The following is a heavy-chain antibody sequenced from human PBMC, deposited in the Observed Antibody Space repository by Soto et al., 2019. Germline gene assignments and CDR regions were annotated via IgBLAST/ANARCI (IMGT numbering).Heavy chain of an antibody. J-gene: IGHJ6*03. Sequence: QLQLQESGPGLVKPSETLSLTCTVSGGSISSSSYYWGWIRQPPGKGLEWIGSIYYSGSTYYNPSLKSRVTISVDTSKNQFSLKLSSVTAADTAVYYCATHSVPYCSGGSCYSSRYYYYYMDVWGKGTTVTVSS. CDR2: IYYSGST. D-gene: IGHD2-15*01. V-gene: IGHV4-39*01. CDR1: GGSISSSSYY. CDR3: ATHSVPYCSGGSCYSSRYYYYYMDV.